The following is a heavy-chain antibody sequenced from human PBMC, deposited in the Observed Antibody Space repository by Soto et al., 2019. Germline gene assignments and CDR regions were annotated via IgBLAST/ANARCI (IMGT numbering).Heavy chain of an antibody. D-gene: IGHD6-19*01. J-gene: IGHJ4*02. CDR3: ARRGSGWLFDY. CDR2: INAGNGNT. V-gene: IGHV1-3*01. Sequence: ASVKVSCKASGYTFTSYAMHWVRQAPGQRLEWMGWINAGNGNTKYSQKFQGRVIITRDTSASTAYMELSSLRSEDTAVYYCARRGSGWLFDYWGQGTLVTVSS. CDR1: GYTFTSYA.